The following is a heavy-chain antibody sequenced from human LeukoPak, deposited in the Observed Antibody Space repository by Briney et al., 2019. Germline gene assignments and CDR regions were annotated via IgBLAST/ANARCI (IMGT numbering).Heavy chain of an antibody. V-gene: IGHV3-21*04. J-gene: IGHJ6*03. CDR1: GFTFSSYG. CDR3: ARDPYSGNYGPYYYYYMDV. Sequence: SGGSLRLSCAASGFTFSSYGMSWVRQAPGKALEWVSSITSTGTYIFYGDSVKGRFTISRDNARNSLYLQMNGLRPEDTAVYYCARDPYSGNYGPYYYYYMDVWGKGTTVTISS. CDR2: ITSTGTYI. D-gene: IGHD1-26*01.